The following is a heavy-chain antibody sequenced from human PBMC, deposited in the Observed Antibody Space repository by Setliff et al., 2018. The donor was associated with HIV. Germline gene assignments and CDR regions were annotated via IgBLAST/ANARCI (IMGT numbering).Heavy chain of an antibody. CDR3: ANKTDYGQYPFDY. D-gene: IGHD4-17*01. V-gene: IGHV1-69-2*01. Sequence: AASVKVSCKASGYTFTDYYMHWVQQAPGKGLEWMGRVDPKNGKALYAENLRGRITISRDNSQSTLYLHMSGLRADDTAIYYCANKTDYGQYPFDYRGQGTLVTVSS. CDR2: VDPKNGKA. J-gene: IGHJ4*02. CDR1: GYTFTDYY.